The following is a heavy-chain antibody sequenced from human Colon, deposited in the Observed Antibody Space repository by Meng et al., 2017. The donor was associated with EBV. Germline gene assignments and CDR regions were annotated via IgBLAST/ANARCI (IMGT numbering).Heavy chain of an antibody. CDR3: ARGSYYTWAT. Sequence: QVQLQGSDPGLVKSSETLSLTCEVSGGSIICNDHWWSWVRQPPGKGPEWIGEIHHSGNTNYNPSFKSRVTMSIDTWKNRFSLDLTSVTAADTAVYYCARGSYYTWATWGQGILVTVSS. D-gene: IGHD3-10*01. CDR1: GGSIICNDHW. V-gene: IGHV4/OR15-8*02. CDR2: IHHSGNT. J-gene: IGHJ5*02.